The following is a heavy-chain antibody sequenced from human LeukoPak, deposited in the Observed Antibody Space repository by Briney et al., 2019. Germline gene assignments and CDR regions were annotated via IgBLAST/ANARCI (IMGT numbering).Heavy chain of an antibody. CDR1: GYTFTTYG. J-gene: IGHJ3*02. CDR3: ARDPYSRGVAFDI. CDR2: ISGYNGNT. D-gene: IGHD4-11*01. V-gene: IGHV1-18*01. Sequence: GASVKVSCKTSGYTFTTYGISWVRQAPRHGLEWMGWISGYNGNTNYAQKFQGRVTMTRDMSTSTVYMELSSLRSEDTAVYYCARDPYSRGVAFDIWGQGTMVTVSS.